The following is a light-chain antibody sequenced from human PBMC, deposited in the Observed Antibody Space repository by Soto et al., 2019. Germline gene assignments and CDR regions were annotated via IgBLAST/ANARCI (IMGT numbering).Light chain of an antibody. CDR1: SSNIGSAI. J-gene: IGLJ3*02. CDR2: MNN. Sequence: QSVLTQPPSMSGTPGQTVTISCIGSSSNIGSAIVHWYQQIPGTAPKHLIYMNNHRPSGVPDRFSGSKSGTSASLVITGLRPEDEADYYCVAWDDNLSSRVFGGGTKLTVL. CDR3: VAWDDNLSSRV. V-gene: IGLV1-47*01.